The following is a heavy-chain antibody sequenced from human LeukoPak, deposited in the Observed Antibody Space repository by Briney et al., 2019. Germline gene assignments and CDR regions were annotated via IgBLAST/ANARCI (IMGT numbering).Heavy chain of an antibody. CDR3: AKGVRYSSGGPTGDYMDV. CDR1: GFTFSSYA. V-gene: IGHV3-30*18. CDR2: VSYDGSNK. Sequence: GGSLRLSCAASGFTFSSYAMHWVRQAPGKGPEWVSVVSYDGSNKYYADSVKGRFTISRDNSKNTLYLQMNSLRAEDTAVYYCAKGVRYSSGGPTGDYMDVWGKGTTVTVSS. D-gene: IGHD6-19*01. J-gene: IGHJ6*03.